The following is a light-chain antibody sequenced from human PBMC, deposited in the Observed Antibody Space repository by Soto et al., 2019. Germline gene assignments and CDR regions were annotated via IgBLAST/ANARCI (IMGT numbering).Light chain of an antibody. J-gene: IGKJ5*01. CDR3: QQRSNWLPIT. CDR2: GAS. CDR1: QSVSSSY. V-gene: IGKV3D-20*02. Sequence: EIVLTQSPGTLSLSPGERATLSCRASQSVSSSYLAWYQQKPGQAPRRLIYGASIRATGIPDKFSGSGSGTDFTLTISSLEPEDFAVYYCQQRSNWLPITFGQGTRLEIK.